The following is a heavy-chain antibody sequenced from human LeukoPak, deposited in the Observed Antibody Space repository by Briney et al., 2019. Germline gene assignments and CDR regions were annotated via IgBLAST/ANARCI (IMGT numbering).Heavy chain of an antibody. CDR1: GFTFSSYA. J-gene: IGHJ5*02. Sequence: GGTLRLSCAASGFTFSSYAMSWVRQAPGKGLEWVSAISGSGGSTYYADSVKGRFTISRDNSKNTLYLQMNSLRAEDTAVYYCATSNPLGRWFDPWGQGTLVTVSS. CDR3: ATSNPLGRWFDP. CDR2: ISGSGGST. D-gene: IGHD1-14*01. V-gene: IGHV3-23*01.